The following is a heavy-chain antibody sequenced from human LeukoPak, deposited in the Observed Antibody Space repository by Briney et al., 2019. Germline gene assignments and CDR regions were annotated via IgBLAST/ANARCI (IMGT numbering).Heavy chain of an antibody. CDR3: ARDRGVVVAEYYMDV. Sequence: PSETLSLTCTVSGGSISSYYRSWIRQPPGKGLEWIGYIYYSGSTNYNPSLKGRVTISVDTSKNQFSLKLSSVTAADTAVYYCARDRGVVVAEYYMDVWGKGTTVTVSS. V-gene: IGHV4-59*01. J-gene: IGHJ6*03. D-gene: IGHD2-15*01. CDR1: GGSISSYY. CDR2: IYYSGST.